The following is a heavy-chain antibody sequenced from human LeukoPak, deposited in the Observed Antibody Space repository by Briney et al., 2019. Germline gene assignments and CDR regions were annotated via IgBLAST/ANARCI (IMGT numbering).Heavy chain of an antibody. J-gene: IGHJ4*02. V-gene: IGHV3-21*03. D-gene: IGHD6-13*01. CDR2: ISSSSSYV. CDR3: ARTPIAAPLDY. Sequence: GGSLRLSCAASGFTVSSNYMSWVRQAPGKGLEWVSSISSSSSYVYYADSVKGRFTISRDNAKNSLYLQMNSLRAEDTAVYYCARTPIAAPLDYWGQGTLVTVSS. CDR1: GFTVSSNY.